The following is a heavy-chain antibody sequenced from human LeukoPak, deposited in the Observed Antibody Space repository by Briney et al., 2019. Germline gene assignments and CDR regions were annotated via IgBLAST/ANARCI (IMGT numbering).Heavy chain of an antibody. CDR2: IYYTGNT. CDR1: GGSISSHY. J-gene: IGHJ4*02. Sequence: SETLSLTCTVSGGSISSHYWSWIRQPPGKGLEWIGYIYYTGNTKYNPSLKSRVTISVDTSKNQFSLWLSSVTAADTAIYFCARSMTGTLYLDYWGQRSLGTVSS. CDR3: ARSMTGTLYLDY. D-gene: IGHD1-7*01. V-gene: IGHV4-59*11.